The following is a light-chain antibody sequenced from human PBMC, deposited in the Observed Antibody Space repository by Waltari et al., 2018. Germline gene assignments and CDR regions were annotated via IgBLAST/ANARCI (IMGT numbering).Light chain of an antibody. CDR1: NIGSIS. V-gene: IGLV3-21*02. J-gene: IGLJ1*01. CDR3: QVWDSNTDQFV. CDR2: DDS. Sequence: SYVVTQPPSVSVAPGQTARITCGGHNIGSISVQWYRQQSGQAPVLLLYDDSDRPSGVPQRISGSNSGNTATLIISRAAAGDEADYYCQVWDSNTDQFVFGPGTKVTVL.